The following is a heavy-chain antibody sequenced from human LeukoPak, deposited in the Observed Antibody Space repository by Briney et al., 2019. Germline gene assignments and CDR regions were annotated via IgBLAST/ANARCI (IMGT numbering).Heavy chain of an antibody. D-gene: IGHD3-10*01. CDR2: INHSGST. CDR1: GGSFSGYY. J-gene: IGHJ4*02. CDR3: ARRSPTYYYGSGSYYLDY. V-gene: IGHV4-34*01. Sequence: SETLSLTCAVYGGSFSGYYWSWIRQPPGKGLEWIGEINHSGSTNYNPSLESRVTISVDTSKNQFSLKLSSVTAADTAVYYCARRSPTYYYGSGSYYLDYWGQGTLVTVSS.